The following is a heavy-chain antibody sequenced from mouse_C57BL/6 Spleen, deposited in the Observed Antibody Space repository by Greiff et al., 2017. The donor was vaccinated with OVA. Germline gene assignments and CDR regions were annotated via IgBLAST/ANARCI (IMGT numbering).Heavy chain of an antibody. D-gene: IGHD1-1*01. CDR2: IDPSDSET. CDR3: ARRKDYYGSSSFDY. V-gene: IGHV1-52*01. Sequence: QVQLQQPGAELVRPGSSVKLSCKASGYTFTSYWMHWVKQRPIQGLEWIGNIDPSDSETHYNQKFKDKATLTVDKSSSTAYMQLSSLTSEDSAVYYCARRKDYYGSSSFDYWGQGTTLTVSS. CDR1: GYTFTSYW. J-gene: IGHJ2*01.